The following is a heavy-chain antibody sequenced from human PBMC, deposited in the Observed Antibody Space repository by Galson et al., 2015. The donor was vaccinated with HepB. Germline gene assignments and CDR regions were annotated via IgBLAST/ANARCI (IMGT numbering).Heavy chain of an antibody. V-gene: IGHV1-46*01. CDR2: INPSGGST. CDR3: VRVTVTTALGY. Sequence: SVKVSCKASGYTFTSYYMHWVRQAPGQGLEWMGIINPSGGSTSYAQKFQGRVTMTRDTSTSTVYMELSSLRSEDTAVYYCVRVTVTTALGYWGQGTLVTVSS. J-gene: IGHJ4*02. D-gene: IGHD4-17*01. CDR1: GYTFTSYY.